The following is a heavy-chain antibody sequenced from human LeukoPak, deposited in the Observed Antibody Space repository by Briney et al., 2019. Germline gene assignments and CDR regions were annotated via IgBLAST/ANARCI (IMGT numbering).Heavy chain of an antibody. CDR2: ISDDGSSE. D-gene: IGHD2-2*01. J-gene: IGHJ6*02. CDR1: GFTFRSYA. V-gene: IGHV3-30*01. CDR3: AKDLDIVVVSASSSGMDV. Sequence: HPGGSLRLSCAASGFTFRSYALHWVRQAPGKGLEWVTLISDDGSSENYADSGKGRFTSFRDDSKNTLYLQRNSLREEDAAVYYCAKDLDIVVVSASSSGMDVWGQGTTVSVSS.